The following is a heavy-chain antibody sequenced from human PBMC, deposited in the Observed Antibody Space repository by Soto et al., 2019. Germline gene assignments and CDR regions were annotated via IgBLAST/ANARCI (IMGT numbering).Heavy chain of an antibody. J-gene: IGHJ4*02. CDR1: SGSIINNY. CDR2: IYYSGST. V-gene: IGHV4-59*08. D-gene: IGHD2-8*01. Sequence: QVQLQGSGPRLVKPSETLSLTCTVSSGSIINNYWSWIRQPPGKGLEWIAYIYYSGSTYYNPSLQSRVILSVATSKNHFSLTLNTVTAADTVVYYCASHANGGTSARGQGTLVTVSS. CDR3: ASHANGGTSA.